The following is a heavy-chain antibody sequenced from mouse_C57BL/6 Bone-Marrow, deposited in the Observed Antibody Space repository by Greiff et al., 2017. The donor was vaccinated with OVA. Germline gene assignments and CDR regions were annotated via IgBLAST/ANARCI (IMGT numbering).Heavy chain of an antibody. CDR3: TTEGLRPFAY. J-gene: IGHJ3*01. CDR1: GFNIKDDY. Sequence: DVKLVESGAELVRPGASVKLSCTASGFNIKDDYMHWVKQRPEQGLEWIGWIDPENGDTEYASKFQGKATITADTSSNTAYLQLSSLTSEDTAVYYCTTEGLRPFAYWGQGTLVTVSA. CDR2: IDPENGDT. D-gene: IGHD2-4*01. V-gene: IGHV14-4*01.